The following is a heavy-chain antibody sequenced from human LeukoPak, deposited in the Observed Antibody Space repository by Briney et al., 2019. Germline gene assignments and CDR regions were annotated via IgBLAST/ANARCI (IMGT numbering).Heavy chain of an antibody. CDR2: IYTSESP. CDR1: GGSISSGSYY. D-gene: IGHD6-19*01. V-gene: IGHV4-61*02. CDR3: AREKLTAEGSGFDY. Sequence: PSETLSLTCTVFGGSISSGSYYWSWIRQPAGKGREWIGRIYTSESPNYNPSLKSRVTISVDTSKNQFSLKLSSVTAADTAVYYCAREKLTAEGSGFDYWGQGTLVTVSS. J-gene: IGHJ4*02.